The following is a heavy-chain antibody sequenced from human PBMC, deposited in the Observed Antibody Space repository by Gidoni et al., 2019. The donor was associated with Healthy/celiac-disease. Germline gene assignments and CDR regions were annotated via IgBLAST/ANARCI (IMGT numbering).Heavy chain of an antibody. D-gene: IGHD4-4*01. Sequence: QVQLQESGPGLVKPSQTLSLTCTVPGGPISSGDYYWSWIRQPPGKGLEWIGYIYYSGSTYYNPSLKSRVTISVDTSKNQFSLKLSSVTAADTAVYYCARERVTDYYYYGMDVWGQGTTVTVSS. CDR2: IYYSGST. CDR3: ARERVTDYYYYGMDV. V-gene: IGHV4-30-4*01. CDR1: GGPISSGDYY. J-gene: IGHJ6*02.